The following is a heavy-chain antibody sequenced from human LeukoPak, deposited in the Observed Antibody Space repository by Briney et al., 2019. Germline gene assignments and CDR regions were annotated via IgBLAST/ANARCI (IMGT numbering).Heavy chain of an antibody. V-gene: IGHV4-59*01. CDR2: IYYSGST. J-gene: IGHJ4*02. D-gene: IGHD5-18*01. Sequence: SETLSLTCTVSGGSISSYYWSWIRQPPGKGLEWIGYIYYSGSTNYNPFLKSRVTISVDTSKNQFSLKLSSVTAADTAVYYCASQDTAMVTGNWGQGTLVTVSS. CDR3: ASQDTAMVTGN. CDR1: GGSISSYY.